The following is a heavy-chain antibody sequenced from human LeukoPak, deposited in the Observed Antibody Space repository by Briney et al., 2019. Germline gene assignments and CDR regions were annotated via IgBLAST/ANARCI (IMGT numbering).Heavy chain of an antibody. CDR2: ISGSGGST. D-gene: IGHD1-26*01. CDR1: GFTFSSYA. CDR3: AKVRQPYSGSYGDYFDY. Sequence: GGSLRLSCAASGFTFSSYAMSWVRQAPGKGLEWVSAISGSGGSTYYADSVKGRFTISRDNSKNTLYLQMNSLRAEDTAVYYCAKVRQPYSGSYGDYFDYWGQGTLVTVSS. J-gene: IGHJ4*02. V-gene: IGHV3-23*01.